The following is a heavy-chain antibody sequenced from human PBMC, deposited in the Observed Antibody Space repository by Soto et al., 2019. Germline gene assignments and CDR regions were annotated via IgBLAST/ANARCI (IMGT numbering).Heavy chain of an antibody. CDR2: INPSGGST. CDR1: GYTFTSYY. V-gene: IGHV1-46*03. D-gene: IGHD3-9*01. CDR3: ARSYYDILTGPKPHYYYYYMDV. Sequence: ASVKVSCKASGYTFTSYYMHWVRQAPGQGLEWMGIINPSGGSTSYAQKFQGRVTMTRDTSTSTVYMELSSLRSEDTAVYYCARSYYDILTGPKPHYYYYYMDVWGKGTTVTVSS. J-gene: IGHJ6*03.